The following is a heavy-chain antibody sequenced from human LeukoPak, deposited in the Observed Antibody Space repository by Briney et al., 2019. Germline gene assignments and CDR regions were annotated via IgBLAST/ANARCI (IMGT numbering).Heavy chain of an antibody. V-gene: IGHV3-30-3*01. D-gene: IGHD2-15*01. CDR3: AKGDEVVIAVYGMDV. Sequence: GGSLRLSCAASGFTFSSYAIHWVRQAPGKGLEWVAVISYDGSNKYYADSVKGRFTISRDNSKNTLYLQMKSLRGEDTAVYYCAKGDEVVIAVYGMDVWGQGTTDTVSS. CDR2: ISYDGSNK. J-gene: IGHJ6*02. CDR1: GFTFSSYA.